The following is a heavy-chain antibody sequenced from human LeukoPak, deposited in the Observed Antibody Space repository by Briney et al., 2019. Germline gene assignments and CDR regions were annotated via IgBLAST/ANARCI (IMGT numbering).Heavy chain of an antibody. CDR3: ARGEQYYDFWSGYLNWFDP. Sequence: GRSLRLSCAASGFTFDDYAMHWVRQAPGKGLEWVSGISWNSGSIGYADSVKGRFTISRDSAKNSLYLQMNSLRAEDTAMYYCARGEQYYDFWSGYLNWFDPWGQGTLVTVSS. J-gene: IGHJ5*02. D-gene: IGHD3-3*01. CDR1: GFTFDDYA. V-gene: IGHV3-9*01. CDR2: ISWNSGSI.